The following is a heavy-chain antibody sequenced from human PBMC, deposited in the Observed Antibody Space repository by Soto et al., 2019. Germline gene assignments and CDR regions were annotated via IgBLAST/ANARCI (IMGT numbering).Heavy chain of an antibody. CDR2: IYYSGST. V-gene: IGHV4-31*03. CDR1: GGSISSGGYY. CDR3: ARDSCSGGSCYGRGYNWFDP. J-gene: IGHJ5*02. D-gene: IGHD2-15*01. Sequence: QVQLQESGPGLVKPSQTLSLTCTVSGGSISSGGYYWSWIRQHPGKGLEWIGYIYYSGSTYYNPSLKSRVTISVDTSKNQFSLKLSSVTAADTAVYYCARDSCSGGSCYGRGYNWFDPWGQGTLVTVSS.